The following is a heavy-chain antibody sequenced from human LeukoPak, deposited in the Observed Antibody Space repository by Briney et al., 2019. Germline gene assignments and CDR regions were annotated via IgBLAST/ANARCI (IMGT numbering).Heavy chain of an antibody. CDR2: IYYSGST. D-gene: IGHD3-10*01. J-gene: IGHJ5*02. CDR3: ARQGRVRGVIKNNWFDP. V-gene: IGHV4-39*01. Sequence: SETLSLTCTVSGGSISSSSYYWGWIRQPPGKGLEWIGSIYYSGSTYYNPSLKSRVTISVDTSKNQFSLKLSSVTAADTAVYYCARQGRVRGVIKNNWFDPWGQGTLVTVSS. CDR1: GGSISSSSYY.